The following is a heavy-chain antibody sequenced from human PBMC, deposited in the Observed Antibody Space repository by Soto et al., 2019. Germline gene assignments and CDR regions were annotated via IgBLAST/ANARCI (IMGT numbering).Heavy chain of an antibody. CDR2: ITAYNCNT. CDR3: ARDPRPLHCGRDCYNEDLQH. J-gene: IGHJ1*01. CDR1: GYTLTCNA. V-gene: IGHV1-18*04. Sequence: AAVKVSCTASGYTLTCNAMSWVRQAPGQGLEWMGWITAYNCNTNYAQKLQGRVTMTTDTSTSTPYMELRSLISDDTAVYHCARDPRPLHCGRDCYNEDLQHWGQGTLVTVAS. D-gene: IGHD2-21*02.